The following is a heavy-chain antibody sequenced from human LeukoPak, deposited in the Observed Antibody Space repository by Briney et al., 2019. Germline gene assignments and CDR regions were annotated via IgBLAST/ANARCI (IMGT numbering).Heavy chain of an antibody. CDR1: GYTFTSYY. J-gene: IGHJ4*02. D-gene: IGHD3-9*01. V-gene: IGHV1-46*01. CDR3: ARVMYYDILTGYSALDY. Sequence: GASVKVSCKASGYTFTSYYMHWVRQAPGQGLEWMGIINPSGGSTSYAQKFQGRVTMTTDTSTSTAYMELRSLRSDDTAVYYCARVMYYDILTGYSALDYWGQGTLVTVSS. CDR2: INPSGGST.